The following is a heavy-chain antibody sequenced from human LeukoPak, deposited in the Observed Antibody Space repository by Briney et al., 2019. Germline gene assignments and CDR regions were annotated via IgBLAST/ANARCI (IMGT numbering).Heavy chain of an antibody. CDR1: GYTFTSYG. V-gene: IGHV1-18*03. Sequence: ASVKVSFTASGYTFTSYGISWVRQAPGQGLEWMGWISAYNGNTNYAQKLQGRVTMTTDTSTSTAYMELRSLRSDDMAVYYCARADYYDSSGYYYIVGIDYWGQGTLVTVSS. CDR2: ISAYNGNT. D-gene: IGHD3-22*01. CDR3: ARADYYDSSGYYYIVGIDY. J-gene: IGHJ4*02.